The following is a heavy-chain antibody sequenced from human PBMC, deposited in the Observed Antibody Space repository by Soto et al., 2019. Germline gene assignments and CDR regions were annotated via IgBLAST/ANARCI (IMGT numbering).Heavy chain of an antibody. CDR2: IYYSGST. D-gene: IGHD6-6*01. CDR1: GGSVSSGSYY. J-gene: IGHJ1*01. CDR3: AREKYSSSQYFQH. V-gene: IGHV4-61*01. Sequence: QVQLQESGPGLVKPSETLSLTCTVSGGSVSSGSYYWSWIRQPPGKGLEWIGYIYYSGSTNYNPSLKSRVTISVDTSKNQFSLKLSSVTAADTAVYYCAREKYSSSQYFQHWGQGTLVTVSS.